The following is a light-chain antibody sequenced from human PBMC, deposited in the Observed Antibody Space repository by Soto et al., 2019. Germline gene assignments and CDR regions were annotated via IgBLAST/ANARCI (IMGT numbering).Light chain of an antibody. CDR3: TSYTSINTLKV. J-gene: IGLJ2*01. Sequence: QSALTQPASVSGSPGQSITISCTGTSTDVGGFNYVSWYQQHPGKAPKVLIYYVTDRPSGVSNRFSGSKSGNTASPTISGLQAEDEADYYCTSYTSINTLKVFGGGTKLTVL. V-gene: IGLV2-14*03. CDR2: YVT. CDR1: STDVGGFNY.